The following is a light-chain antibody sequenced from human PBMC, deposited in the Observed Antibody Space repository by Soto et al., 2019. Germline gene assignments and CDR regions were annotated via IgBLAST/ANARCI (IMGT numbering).Light chain of an antibody. CDR1: SSDIGVYNY. CDR2: EVR. CDR3: SSYTTSNTYV. Sequence: SALTQPASVSGSPGQSITVSCTGTSSDIGVYNYVSWYQEHPGKAPKLMIYEVRDRPSGVSTRFSGSKSGNTATLTISGLQAEDEADYYCSSYTTSNTYVFGTGTKVTV. V-gene: IGLV2-14*01. J-gene: IGLJ1*01.